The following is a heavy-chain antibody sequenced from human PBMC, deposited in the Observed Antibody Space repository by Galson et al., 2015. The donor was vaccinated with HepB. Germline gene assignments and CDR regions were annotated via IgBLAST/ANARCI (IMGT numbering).Heavy chain of an antibody. CDR1: GFTFSSYS. CDR2: ISSSSSTI. J-gene: IGHJ5*02. Sequence: SLRLSCAASGFTFSSYSMNWVRQAPGKGLEWVSYISSSSSTIYYADSVKGRFTISRDNAKNSLYLQMNSLRAEDTAVYYCARDRGYCSGGSCYGWFDPWGQGTLVTVFS. CDR3: ARDRGYCSGGSCYGWFDP. V-gene: IGHV3-48*01. D-gene: IGHD2-15*01.